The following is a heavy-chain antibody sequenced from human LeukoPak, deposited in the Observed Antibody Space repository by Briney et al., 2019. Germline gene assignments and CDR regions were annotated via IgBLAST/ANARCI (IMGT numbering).Heavy chain of an antibody. D-gene: IGHD6-13*01. CDR2: IKSKTDGGTT. Sequence: GGSVRLSCAASGFTFSNAWMSWVRQAPGKGLEWVGRIKSKTDGGTTDYAAPVKGRFTISRDDSKNTLYLQMNSLKTEDTAVYYCWAAAAYYYYYGMDVWGKGTTVTVSS. J-gene: IGHJ6*04. CDR1: GFTFSNAW. V-gene: IGHV3-15*01. CDR3: WAAAAYYYYYGMDV.